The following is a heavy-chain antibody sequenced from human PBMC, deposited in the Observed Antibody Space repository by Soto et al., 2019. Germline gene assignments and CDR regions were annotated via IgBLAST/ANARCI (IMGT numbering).Heavy chain of an antibody. CDR2: IIPIFGTA. D-gene: IGHD6-13*01. CDR3: ARDPYSSRPNWFDP. J-gene: IGHJ5*02. CDR1: GRTFSSYA. V-gene: IGHV1-69*13. Sequence: SVKVSCKASGRTFSSYAISWVRQAPGQGLEWMGGIIPIFGTANYAQKFQGRVTITADESTSTAYMELSSLRSEDTAVYYCARDPYSSRPNWFDPWGQGTLVTVSS.